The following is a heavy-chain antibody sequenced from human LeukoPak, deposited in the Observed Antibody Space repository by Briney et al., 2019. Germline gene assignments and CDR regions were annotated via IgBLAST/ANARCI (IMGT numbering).Heavy chain of an antibody. V-gene: IGHV3-30*18. J-gene: IGHJ4*02. CDR2: ISYDGSNK. CDR1: GFTFSSYG. Sequence: PGRSLRLSCAASGFTFSSYGMHWVRQAPGKGLEWEAVISYDGSNKYYADSVKGRFTISRDNSKNTLYLQMNSLRAEDTAVYYCAKDHGMATAHLDYWGQGTLVTVSS. D-gene: IGHD5-24*01. CDR3: AKDHGMATAHLDY.